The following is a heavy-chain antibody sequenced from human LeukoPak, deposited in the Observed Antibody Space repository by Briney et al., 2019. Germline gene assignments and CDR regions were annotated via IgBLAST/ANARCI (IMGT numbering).Heavy chain of an antibody. CDR1: GFTFSTYG. J-gene: IGHJ4*02. V-gene: IGHV3-30*02. Sequence: GGSLRLSCEASGFTFSTYGMHWVRQAPGKGLEWVAVIWYDGSNKNYADSVKGRFTISRDNSKNTLYLQMNSLRAEDTAVYYCAKDQTWIQLWLLDYWGQGTLVTVSS. CDR2: IWYDGSNK. CDR3: AKDQTWIQLWLLDY. D-gene: IGHD5-18*01.